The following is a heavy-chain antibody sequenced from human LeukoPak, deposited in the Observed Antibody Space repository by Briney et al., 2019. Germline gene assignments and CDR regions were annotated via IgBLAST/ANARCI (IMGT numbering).Heavy chain of an antibody. Sequence: SETLSLTCAVYGGSFRGYFWSWIRQPPGKGLEWIGEINHSGDTNYNPSLESRLTISVDTSKNQFSLKLSSVTAADTAVYYCARDLIYYDSSGYHNDAFDIWGQGTMVTVSS. D-gene: IGHD3-22*01. CDR1: GGSFRGYF. J-gene: IGHJ3*02. CDR3: ARDLIYYDSSGYHNDAFDI. CDR2: INHSGDT. V-gene: IGHV4-34*01.